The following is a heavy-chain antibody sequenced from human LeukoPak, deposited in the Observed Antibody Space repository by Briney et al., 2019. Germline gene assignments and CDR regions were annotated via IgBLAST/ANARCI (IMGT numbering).Heavy chain of an antibody. CDR3: ARGRACTSTSCYAPNYYYYYGMDV. CDR1: GGSFSGYF. J-gene: IGHJ6*02. D-gene: IGHD2-2*01. Sequence: SETLSLTCAVYGGSFSGYFWSWIRQPPGKGLEWIGEINHSGSTNYNPSLKSRVTISVDTSKNQFSLKLNSVTAADTGVFYCARGRACTSTSCYAPNYYYYYGMDVWGQGTTVTVSS. V-gene: IGHV4-34*01. CDR2: INHSGST.